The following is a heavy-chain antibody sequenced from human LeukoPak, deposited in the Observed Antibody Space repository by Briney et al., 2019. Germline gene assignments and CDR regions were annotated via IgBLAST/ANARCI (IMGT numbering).Heavy chain of an antibody. V-gene: IGHV1-69*13. Sequence: RRASVKVSCKASGGTFSSYAISWVRQAPGQGLEWMGGIIPIFGTANYAQKFQGRVTITADESTSTAYMELSSLRSEDTDVYYCASQGSRYCSGGSCYPSRHYYYYYGMDVWGKGTTVTVSS. CDR1: GGTFSSYA. CDR2: IIPIFGTA. D-gene: IGHD2-15*01. J-gene: IGHJ6*04. CDR3: ASQGSRYCSGGSCYPSRHYYYYYGMDV.